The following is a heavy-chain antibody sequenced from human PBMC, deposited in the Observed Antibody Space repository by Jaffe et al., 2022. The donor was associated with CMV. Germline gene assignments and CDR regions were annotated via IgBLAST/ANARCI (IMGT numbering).Heavy chain of an antibody. CDR3: ARGTYYDY. CDR1: GYTLTSYG. D-gene: IGHD1-26*01. V-gene: IGHV1-18*04. Sequence: QVQLVQSGAEVKKPGASVKVSCKASGYTLTSYGIGWVRQAPGQGLEWMGWISTYNGNTDYAQRVQGRITMTTDTSTSTVYMELRSLRSDDTAVYYCARGTYYDYWGQGTLVTVSS. CDR2: ISTYNGNT. J-gene: IGHJ4*02.